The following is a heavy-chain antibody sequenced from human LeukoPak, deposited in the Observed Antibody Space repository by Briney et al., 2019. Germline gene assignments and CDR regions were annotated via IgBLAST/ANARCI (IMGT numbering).Heavy chain of an antibody. CDR1: GYSISSGYY. D-gene: IGHD4-23*01. CDR2: IYHGGST. J-gene: IGHJ5*02. Sequence: PSETLSLTCTVSGYSISSGYYWGWIRQPPGKGLEWIASIYHGGSTYYNPSLKSRFTISVDTSENHFSLKLSSVTAADTAVYYCARASGVTPVGGRFDPWGRGNLVTVSS. CDR3: ARASGVTPVGGRFDP. V-gene: IGHV4-38-2*02.